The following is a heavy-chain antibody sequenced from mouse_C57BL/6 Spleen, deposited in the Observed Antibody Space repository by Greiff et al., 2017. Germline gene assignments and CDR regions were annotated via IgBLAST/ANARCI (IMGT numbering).Heavy chain of an antibody. Sequence: EVQLQESEGGLVQPGSSMKLSCTASGFTFSDYYMAWVRQVPEKGLEWVANINYDGSSTYYLDSLKSRFIISRDNAKNILYLQMSSLKSEDTATYYCARERLREFDDWGQGTTLTVSS. CDR2: INYDGSST. CDR1: GFTFSDYY. CDR3: ARERLREFDD. V-gene: IGHV5-16*01. D-gene: IGHD2-4*01. J-gene: IGHJ2*01.